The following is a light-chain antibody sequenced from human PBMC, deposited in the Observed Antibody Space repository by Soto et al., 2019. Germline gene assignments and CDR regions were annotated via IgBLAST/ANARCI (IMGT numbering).Light chain of an antibody. CDR3: QQYGSSPS. CDR1: QTVRNNY. Sequence: EFVLTQSPCTLSLSPGERATLSCRASQTVRNNYLAWYQQKPGQAPRLLIYDASFRATGIPDRFSGSGSGTDFTLTISRLDPEDFAVYYCQQYGSSPSFGQGTKVDI. V-gene: IGKV3-20*01. J-gene: IGKJ1*01. CDR2: DAS.